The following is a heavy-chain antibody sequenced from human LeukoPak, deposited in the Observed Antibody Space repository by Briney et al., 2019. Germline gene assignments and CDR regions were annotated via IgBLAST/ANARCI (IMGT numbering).Heavy chain of an antibody. J-gene: IGHJ4*02. D-gene: IGHD3-22*01. Sequence: GGSLRLSCAASGFTFSSYGMHWVRQAPGKGLEWVAVIWYDGSNKYYADSVKGRFTISRDNSKNTLYLQMNSLRAEDTAVYNCAREHHYYDSSDDFDYWGQGTLVTVSS. V-gene: IGHV3-33*01. CDR2: IWYDGSNK. CDR1: GFTFSSYG. CDR3: AREHHYYDSSDDFDY.